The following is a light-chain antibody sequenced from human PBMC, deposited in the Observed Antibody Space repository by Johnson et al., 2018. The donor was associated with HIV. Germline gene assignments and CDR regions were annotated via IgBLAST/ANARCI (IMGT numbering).Light chain of an antibody. CDR2: EKN. CDR3: GTWDTSLGAHYV. CDR1: SSNIGNNH. Sequence: QLVLTQPPSVSAAPGQKVTISCSGSSSNIGNNHVSWYQQLPGTAPKLLIYEKNKRPSGIPDRFSASKSGTSATLDITGLQTGDEADYYCGTWDTSLGAHYVIGTVTEVTVL. V-gene: IGLV1-51*02. J-gene: IGLJ1*01.